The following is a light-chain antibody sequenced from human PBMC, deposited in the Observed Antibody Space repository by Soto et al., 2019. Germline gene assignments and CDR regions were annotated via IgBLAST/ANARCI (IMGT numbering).Light chain of an antibody. V-gene: IGKV3-15*01. CDR1: QSVSSN. CDR3: QQYNSYPFT. J-gene: IGKJ3*01. Sequence: EIVMTQSPATLSVSPGERATLSCRASQSVSSNLAWYQQKPGQAPRLLIYGASTRATGIPARFSGSGSGTELTLTISSLQPDDFATYYCQQYNSYPFTFGPGTKVDIK. CDR2: GAS.